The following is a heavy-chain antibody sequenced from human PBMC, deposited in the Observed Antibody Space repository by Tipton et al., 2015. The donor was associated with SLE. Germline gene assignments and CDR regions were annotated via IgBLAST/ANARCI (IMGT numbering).Heavy chain of an antibody. J-gene: IGHJ6*02. Sequence: TLSLTCTASGDSISSAFYYWSWIRQPAGRGLEWIGHIYTSGTTTYNPSLRSRISISVDTSKNQFSLSLTSVTAADTAVYYCARGGYYDNTWGTYVDYYGMDVWGHGTTVTVSS. V-gene: IGHV4-61*09. CDR3: ARGGYYDNTWGTYVDYYGMDV. CDR2: IYTSGTT. D-gene: IGHD3-16*01. CDR1: GDSISSAFYY.